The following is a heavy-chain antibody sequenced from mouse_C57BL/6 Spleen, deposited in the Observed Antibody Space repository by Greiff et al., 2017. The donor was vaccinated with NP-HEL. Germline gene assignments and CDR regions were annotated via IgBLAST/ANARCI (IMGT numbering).Heavy chain of an antibody. CDR2: IYPGDGDT. CDR3: AGGGDSYFDY. Sequence: VQLQQSGPELVKPGASVKISCKASGYAFSSSWMNWVKQRPGKGLEWIGRIYPGDGDTNYNGKFKGKATLTADKSSSTAYMQLSSLTSEDSAVYFCAGGGDSYFDYWGKGTTLTVSS. J-gene: IGHJ2*01. CDR1: GYAFSSSW. V-gene: IGHV1-82*01.